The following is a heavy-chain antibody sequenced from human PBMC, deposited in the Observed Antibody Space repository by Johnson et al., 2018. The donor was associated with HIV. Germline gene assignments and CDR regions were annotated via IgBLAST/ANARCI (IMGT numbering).Heavy chain of an antibody. CDR1: GFTFRSYD. J-gene: IGHJ3*02. CDR3: ASSGELPDDDAFDI. CDR2: IGAAGDT. V-gene: IGHV3-13*01. Sequence: VQLVESGGGLVQPGGSLRLSCAASGFTFRSYDMHWVRQATGKGLEWVSAIGAAGDTYYPGSVKGRFTISRDNSKNTLYLQMNSLRDEDTAVYYCASSGELPDDDAFDIWGQGTRVTVSS. D-gene: IGHD1-26*01.